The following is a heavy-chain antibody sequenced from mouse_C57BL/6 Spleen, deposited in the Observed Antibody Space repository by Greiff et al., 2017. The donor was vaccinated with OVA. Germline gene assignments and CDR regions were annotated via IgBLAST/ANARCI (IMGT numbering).Heavy chain of an antibody. Sequence: EVQLVESGGGLVQPKGSLKLSCAASGFSFNTYAMNWVRQAPGKGLEWVARIRSKSNNYATYYADSVKDRFTISRDDSESMLYLQMNNLKTEDTAMYYCVGFHYYDYDPYAMDYWGQGTSVTVSS. CDR1: GFSFNTYA. CDR3: VGFHYYDYDPYAMDY. CDR2: IRSKSNNYAT. J-gene: IGHJ4*01. V-gene: IGHV10-1*01. D-gene: IGHD2-4*01.